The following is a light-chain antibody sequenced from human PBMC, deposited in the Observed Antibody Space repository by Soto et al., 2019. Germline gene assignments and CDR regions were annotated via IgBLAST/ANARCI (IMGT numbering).Light chain of an antibody. CDR1: QSVSGY. CDR3: QQRSDWRVT. J-gene: IGKJ3*01. Sequence: EIVLTQSPATLCWSPGERATLSCRASQSVSGYLAWYQQKPGQAPRLLIYDASNRATGIPARFSGSGSGTDFTLTISSLEPEDFAVYYCQQRSDWRVTFGPGTKVDIK. V-gene: IGKV3-11*01. CDR2: DAS.